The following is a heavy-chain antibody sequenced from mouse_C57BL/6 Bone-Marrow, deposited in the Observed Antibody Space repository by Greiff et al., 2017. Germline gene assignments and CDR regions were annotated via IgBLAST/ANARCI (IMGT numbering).Heavy chain of an antibody. Sequence: QVQLQQSGPELVKPGASVKISCKASGYTFTDYYINWVKQRPGQGLEWIGWIFPGSGSTYYNEKFKGKATLPVANSSSTAYMLLSSLTSEDSAVYFCARERDGYLYYYAMDYWGKGTSVTVSS. CDR3: ARERDGYLYYYAMDY. D-gene: IGHD2-3*01. J-gene: IGHJ4*01. CDR1: GYTFTDYY. V-gene: IGHV1-75*01. CDR2: IFPGSGST.